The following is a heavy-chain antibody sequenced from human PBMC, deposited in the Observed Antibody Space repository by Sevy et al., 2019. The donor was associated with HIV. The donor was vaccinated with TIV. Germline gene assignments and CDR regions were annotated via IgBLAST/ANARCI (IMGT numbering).Heavy chain of an antibody. J-gene: IGHJ4*02. CDR2: ISGSGGST. CDR3: AKETYYYDSSGYYEYYFDY. V-gene: IGHV3-23*01. Sequence: GSLRLSCAASGLTFSSYAMSWVRQAPGKGLEWVSAISGSGGSTYYADSVKGRFTISRDNSKNTLYLQMNSLRAEDTAVYYCAKETYYYDSSGYYEYYFDYWGQGTLVTVSS. CDR1: GLTFSSYA. D-gene: IGHD3-22*01.